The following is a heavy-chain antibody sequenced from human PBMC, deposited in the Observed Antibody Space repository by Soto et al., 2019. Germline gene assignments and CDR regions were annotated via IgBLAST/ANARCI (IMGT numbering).Heavy chain of an antibody. Sequence: SETLSLTCAVYGGSFSGYYWSWIRQPPGKGLEWIGEINHSGSTNYNPSLKSRVTISVDTSKNQFSLKLSSVTAADTAVYYCARGGYYDFWSGYYPRPVDYWGQGTLVTVS. J-gene: IGHJ4*02. CDR3: ARGGYYDFWSGYYPRPVDY. CDR1: GGSFSGYY. D-gene: IGHD3-3*01. CDR2: INHSGST. V-gene: IGHV4-34*01.